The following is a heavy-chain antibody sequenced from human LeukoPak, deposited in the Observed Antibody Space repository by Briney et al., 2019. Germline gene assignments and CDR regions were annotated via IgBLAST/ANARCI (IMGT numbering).Heavy chain of an antibody. CDR3: ARTLELRLLDYYYGMDV. D-gene: IGHD1-7*01. CDR1: GYTFTSYA. J-gene: IGHJ6*02. Sequence: ASVKVSCKASGYTFTSYAMHWVRQAPGQRLEWMGWINAGNGNTKYSQKFQGRVTITRDTSASTAYMELSSLRSEDTAVYYCARTLELRLLDYYYGMDVWGQGTTVTVS. V-gene: IGHV1-3*01. CDR2: INAGNGNT.